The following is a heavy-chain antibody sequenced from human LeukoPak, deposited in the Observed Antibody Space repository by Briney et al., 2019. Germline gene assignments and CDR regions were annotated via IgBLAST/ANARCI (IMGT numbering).Heavy chain of an antibody. V-gene: IGHV4-34*01. D-gene: IGHD2-2*01. Sequence: SETLSLTCAVYGGSFSGYYWSWIRQPPGKGLEWIGEINHSGSTNYNPSLKSRVTISVDTSKYQFSLKLSSVTAADTAVYYCARGWGYCSSTSCRNFDYWGQGTLVTVSS. CDR2: INHSGST. CDR1: GGSFSGYY. CDR3: ARGWGYCSSTSCRNFDY. J-gene: IGHJ4*02.